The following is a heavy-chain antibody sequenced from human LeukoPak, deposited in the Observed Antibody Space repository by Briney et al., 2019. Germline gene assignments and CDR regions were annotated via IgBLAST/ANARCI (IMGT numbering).Heavy chain of an antibody. D-gene: IGHD5-24*01. Sequence: PGGSLRLSCAASGFNFINFPMTWFRQAPGKGLEWVSFIGANGDTNYAESVKDRFTISRDNSKKTLFLEIQSLRVEDTAVYYCARWNRMANREFFDWSQGTLVVVAS. CDR1: GFNFINFP. J-gene: IGHJ4*02. V-gene: IGHV3-23*01. CDR3: ARWNRMANREFFD. CDR2: IGANGDT.